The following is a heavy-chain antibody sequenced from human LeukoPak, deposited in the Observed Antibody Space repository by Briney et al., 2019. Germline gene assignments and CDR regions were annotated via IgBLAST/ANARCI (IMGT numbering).Heavy chain of an antibody. CDR2: IIPIFGTA. D-gene: IGHD2-15*01. Sequence: GSSVKVSCKASGGTFSSYAISWVRQAPGQGLEWMGGIIPIFGTANYAQKFQGRVTITADKSTSTAYMELSSLRSEDTAVYYCARESYCSGGSCYPKIDYWGQGTLVTVFS. CDR3: ARESYCSGGSCYPKIDY. V-gene: IGHV1-69*06. CDR1: GGTFSSYA. J-gene: IGHJ4*02.